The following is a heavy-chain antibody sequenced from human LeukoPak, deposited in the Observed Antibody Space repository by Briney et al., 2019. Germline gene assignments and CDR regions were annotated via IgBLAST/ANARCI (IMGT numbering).Heavy chain of an antibody. D-gene: IGHD3-10*01. CDR3: ARVPPRYYYGSGSSFDY. V-gene: IGHV1-2*02. Sequence: GASVKVSCKASGYTFTGYYMHWVRQAPGQGLEWMGWINPNSGGTNYAQKFQGRVTMTRDTSISTAYMELSRLRSDDTAVYYCARVPPRYYYGSGSSFDYWGQGTLVTVSS. CDR1: GYTFTGYY. CDR2: INPNSGGT. J-gene: IGHJ4*02.